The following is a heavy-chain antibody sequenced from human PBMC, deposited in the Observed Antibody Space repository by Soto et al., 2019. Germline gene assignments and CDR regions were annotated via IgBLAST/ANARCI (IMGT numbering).Heavy chain of an antibody. J-gene: IGHJ4*02. CDR2: IYHSGST. CDR3: ARAGGLGAVAVDY. Sequence: QLQLQESGSGLVKPSQTLSLTCAVSGGSISSGGYAWSWIRQPPGKGLEWIGYIYHSGSTYYNPSLKSRVTISVDRSKNQFSLKLSSVTAADTAVYYCARAGGLGAVAVDYWGQGTLVTVSS. CDR1: GGSISSGGYA. V-gene: IGHV4-30-2*01. D-gene: IGHD6-19*01.